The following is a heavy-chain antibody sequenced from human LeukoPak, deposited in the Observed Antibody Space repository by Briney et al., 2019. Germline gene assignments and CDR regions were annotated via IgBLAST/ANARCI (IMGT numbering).Heavy chain of an antibody. V-gene: IGHV3-48*03. Sequence: PGGSLRLSCAASGFTFSSYEMNWVRQAPGKGLEWVSYISSSGSTIYYADSVKGRFTISRDNAKNSLYLQMNSLRAEDTAVYYCARDAYGSGSYHAFDIWGQGTMVTVSS. D-gene: IGHD3-10*01. CDR2: ISSSGSTI. CDR1: GFTFSSYE. CDR3: ARDAYGSGSYHAFDI. J-gene: IGHJ3*02.